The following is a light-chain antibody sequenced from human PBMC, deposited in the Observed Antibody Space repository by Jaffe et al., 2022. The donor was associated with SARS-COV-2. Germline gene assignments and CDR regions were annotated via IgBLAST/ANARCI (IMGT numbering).Light chain of an antibody. V-gene: IGKV1-5*03. CDR1: QSISTW. CDR3: QQYNSYSAT. Sequence: DIQMTQSPSTLSASVGDRVTITCRASQSISTWLAWYQQKPGQAPKVLIYKASSLESGVPSRFSGSGSGTDFTLTISSLQPDDFATYYCQQYNSYSATFGPGTKVDIK. J-gene: IGKJ3*01. CDR2: KAS.